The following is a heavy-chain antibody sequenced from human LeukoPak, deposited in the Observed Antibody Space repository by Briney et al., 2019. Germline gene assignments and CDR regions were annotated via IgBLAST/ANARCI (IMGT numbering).Heavy chain of an antibody. Sequence: GGSLRLSCAASGFTFSSYAISWVRQAPGKGPEWVSAISGSGGSTYYADSVKGRFTISRDNSKNTLYLQMNSLRAEDTAVYYCAKDGYYDSSGYYLYYFDYWGQGTLVTVSS. CDR1: GFTFSSYA. CDR3: AKDGYYDSSGYYLYYFDY. CDR2: ISGSGGST. V-gene: IGHV3-23*01. J-gene: IGHJ4*02. D-gene: IGHD3-22*01.